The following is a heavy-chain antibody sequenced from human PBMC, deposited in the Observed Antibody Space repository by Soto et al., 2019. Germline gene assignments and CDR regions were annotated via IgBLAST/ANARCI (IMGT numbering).Heavy chain of an antibody. CDR3: ARIGNPDASLYFDY. V-gene: IGHV4-31*03. J-gene: IGHJ4*02. Sequence: QVQLRESGPGLVKPSQTLSLTCTVCGGSISVGVYYWNWIRQLPGKGPEWIGYTYHTGSTYYNPSLESRVTISVDPSKNQFSLRLSSVTAADTAVYYCARIGNPDASLYFDYWGQGTLVTVSS. CDR1: GGSISVGVYY. D-gene: IGHD2-2*01. CDR2: TYHTGST.